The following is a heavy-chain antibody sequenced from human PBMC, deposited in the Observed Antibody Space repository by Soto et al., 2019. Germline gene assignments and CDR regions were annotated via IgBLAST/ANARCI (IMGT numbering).Heavy chain of an antibody. Sequence: GGSLRLPCAASGLTVSNTYLTWVRQPPGKGLECASVIYTAGGTNYADSVKGRFIISRDNSKNTLYLQLNSLRAEDTAVYYCARALPVAKGGFDPWGQGTLVTVSS. CDR2: IYTAGGT. V-gene: IGHV3-53*01. CDR1: GLTVSNTY. CDR3: ARALPVAKGGFDP. D-gene: IGHD2-2*01. J-gene: IGHJ5*02.